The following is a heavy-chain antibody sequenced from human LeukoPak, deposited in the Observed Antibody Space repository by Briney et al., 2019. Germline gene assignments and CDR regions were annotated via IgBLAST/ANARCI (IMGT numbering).Heavy chain of an antibody. Sequence: SVKVSCKASGGTFSSYAISWVRQAPGQGLEWMGGIIPIFGTANYAQKFQGRVTITADESTSTAYMELSSLRSADTAVYYCARGDSRYYYDSSGYYSFDYWGQGTLVTVSS. D-gene: IGHD3-22*01. CDR2: IIPIFGTA. CDR1: GGTFSSYA. V-gene: IGHV1-69*13. J-gene: IGHJ4*02. CDR3: ARGDSRYYYDSSGYYSFDY.